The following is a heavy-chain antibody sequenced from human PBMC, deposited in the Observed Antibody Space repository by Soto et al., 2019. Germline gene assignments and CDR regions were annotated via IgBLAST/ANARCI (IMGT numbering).Heavy chain of an antibody. CDR2: ISPHNRNT. V-gene: IGHV1-18*01. J-gene: IGHJ4*02. CDR1: GYTFGHFY. Sequence: QVQLVQSGAEVKRPGDSVKVSCQASGYTFGHFYITWVRQAPGQGLEWMGAISPHNRNTNYAEKFRGRANRTRDTATTTDYMELRSLRSDDTAVYYCARDEGGYDSLTGYYKAHHFDQWGQGALVTVYS. CDR3: ARDEGGYDSLTGYYKAHHFDQ. D-gene: IGHD3-9*01.